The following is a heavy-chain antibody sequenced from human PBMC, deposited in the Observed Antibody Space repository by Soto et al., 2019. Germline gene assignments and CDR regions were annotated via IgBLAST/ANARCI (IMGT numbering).Heavy chain of an antibody. CDR2: ISYEGSNT. CDR1: GFTFDTYD. V-gene: IGHV3-30-3*01. D-gene: IGHD1-1*01. CDR3: ARVTPGNNLYYFSGLDV. J-gene: IGHJ6*02. Sequence: QVHLVESGGGVAQPGRSLRLSCVASGFTFDTYDIHWVRQAPGKGLQWVALISYEGSNTYYADSVRGRFTISRDNSKNTLYLQINALRPDDTGVYYCARVTPGNNLYYFSGLDVWGRGTSVTVSS.